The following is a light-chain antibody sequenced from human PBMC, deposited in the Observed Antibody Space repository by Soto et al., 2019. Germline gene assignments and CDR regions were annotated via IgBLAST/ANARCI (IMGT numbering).Light chain of an antibody. CDR1: QSVSSY. CDR2: DAS. J-gene: IGKJ5*01. CDR3: QQYGSSPLIS. Sequence: EIVLTQSPATLSLSPGERATLSCRASQSVSSYLAWYQQKPGQAPRLLIYDASNRATGIPARFSGSGSGRDFTLTISGLEPEDFAVYYCQQYGSSPLISFGQGTRLEIK. V-gene: IGKV3-11*02.